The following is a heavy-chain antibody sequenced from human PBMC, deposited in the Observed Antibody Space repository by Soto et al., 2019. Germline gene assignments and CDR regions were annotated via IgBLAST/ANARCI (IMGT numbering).Heavy chain of an antibody. D-gene: IGHD3-10*01. CDR3: AKDIALVRGVIIDMDV. CDR2: VSYDGDDK. J-gene: IGHJ6*02. CDR1: GFTFSNYG. V-gene: IGHV3-30*18. Sequence: GGSLRLSCVASGFTFSNYGMHWVRQAPGKGLEWVAVVSYDGDDKYYADSVKGRFTTSRDNSKNTLYLQMNSLRPEDTAVYYCAKDIALVRGVIIDMDVWGQGTTVTVSS.